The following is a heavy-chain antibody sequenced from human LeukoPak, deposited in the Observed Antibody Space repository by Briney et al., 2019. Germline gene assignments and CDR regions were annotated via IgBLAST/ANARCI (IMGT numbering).Heavy chain of an antibody. CDR2: IIPIFGTA. J-gene: IGHJ5*02. V-gene: IGHV1-69*05. D-gene: IGHD3-3*01. CDR3: ARSIFGVVINPPYXWFXX. Sequence: SVKVSCKASGGTFSSYAISWVRQAPGQGLEWMGGIIPIFGTANYAQKFQGRVTITTDESTSTAYMELSSLRSEDTAVYYCARSIFGVVINPPYXWFXXWGQXTLXT. CDR1: GGTFSSYA.